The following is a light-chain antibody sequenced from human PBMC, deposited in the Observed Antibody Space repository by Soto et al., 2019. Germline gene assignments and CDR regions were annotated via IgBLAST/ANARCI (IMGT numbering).Light chain of an antibody. CDR1: QSINSW. CDR2: KAS. V-gene: IGKV1-5*03. J-gene: IGKJ4*01. CDR3: QQYHIFPLA. Sequence: DIQMTQSPSTLSASVGDRVTITCRASQSINSWLAWYQQKPGKAPKLLIYKASSLQNGVSSRFSGSGSGTELTLTSRGLQPEDFATYYCQQYHIFPLAFGGGTKVEIK.